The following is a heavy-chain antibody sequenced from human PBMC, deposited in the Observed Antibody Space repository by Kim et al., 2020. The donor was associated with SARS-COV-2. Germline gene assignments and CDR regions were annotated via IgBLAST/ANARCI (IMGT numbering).Heavy chain of an antibody. D-gene: IGHD3-22*01. Sequence: GGSLRLSCAASGFTFSSYSMNWVRQAPGKGLEWVSSISSSSSYIYYADSVKGRFTISRDNAKNSLYLQMNSLRAEDTAVYYCARDSALYDSSGYYYEPLDYWGQGTLVTVSS. J-gene: IGHJ4*02. CDR2: ISSSSSYI. V-gene: IGHV3-21*01. CDR3: ARDSALYDSSGYYYEPLDY. CDR1: GFTFSSYS.